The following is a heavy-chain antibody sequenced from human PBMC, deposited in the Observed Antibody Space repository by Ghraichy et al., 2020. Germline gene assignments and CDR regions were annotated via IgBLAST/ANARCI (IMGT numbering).Heavy chain of an antibody. D-gene: IGHD1-1*01. CDR1: GYPFSNYD. J-gene: IGHJ6*02. Sequence: ASVKVSCKASGYPFSNYDVIWVRQATGQGLEWMGWMNPNSGNAGYAQQFQGRVTMTRDTSISKAYMELSSLRSEDTAGYYCARGRSPDVNWNDDIYYYYGMDVWGQGTTVTVSS. CDR2: MNPNSGNA. CDR3: ARGRSPDVNWNDDIYYYYGMDV. V-gene: IGHV1-8*01.